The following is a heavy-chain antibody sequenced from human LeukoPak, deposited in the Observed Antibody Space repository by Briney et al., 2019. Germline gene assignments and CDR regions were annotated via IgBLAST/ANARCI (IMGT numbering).Heavy chain of an antibody. D-gene: IGHD6-19*01. V-gene: IGHV1-46*01. CDR2: ISPSGGGT. CDR1: GYTFTNYY. J-gene: IGHJ4*02. Sequence: GASVKVSCKSSGYTFTNYYIHWLRQAPGQGLEWMGIISPSGGGTGYAQNFQGRVTMTRDTSTSTVYMELSSLRSEDTAVYFCARGGPQWLVLRKRFYFDSWGQGTLVTVSS. CDR3: ARGGPQWLVLRKRFYFDS.